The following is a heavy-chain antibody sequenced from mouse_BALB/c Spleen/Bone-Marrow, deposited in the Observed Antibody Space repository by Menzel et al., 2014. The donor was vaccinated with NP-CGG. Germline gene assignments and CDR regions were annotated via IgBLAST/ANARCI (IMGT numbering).Heavy chain of an antibody. CDR2: ISSGGGST. V-gene: IGHV5-12-1*01. CDR1: GFAFSSYD. Sequence: VQLKQSGGGLVKPGGSLKLSCAASGFAFSSYDMSWVRQTPEKRLEWVAYISSGGGSTYYPDTVKGRFTISRDNAKNTLYLQMSRLKSEDTAMYYCARRRSLYYAMDYWGQGTSVTVSS. CDR3: ARRRSLYYAMDY. J-gene: IGHJ4*01. D-gene: IGHD1-1*01.